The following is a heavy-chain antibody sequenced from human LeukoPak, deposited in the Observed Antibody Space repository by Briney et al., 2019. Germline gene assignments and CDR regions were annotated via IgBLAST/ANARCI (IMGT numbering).Heavy chain of an antibody. Sequence: ASVKVSCKASGYTFTGYYMHWVRQAPGQGLEWVGWINPNSGGTNYAQKFQGRVTMTRDTSISTAYMELSRLRSDDTAVYYCATLRYYDFWSGYYTPYYFDYWGQGTLVTVSS. CDR1: GYTFTGYY. J-gene: IGHJ4*02. V-gene: IGHV1-2*02. D-gene: IGHD3-3*01. CDR3: ATLRYYDFWSGYYTPYYFDY. CDR2: INPNSGGT.